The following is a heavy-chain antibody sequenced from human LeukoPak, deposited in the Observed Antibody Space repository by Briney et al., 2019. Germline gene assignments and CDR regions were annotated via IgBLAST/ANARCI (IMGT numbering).Heavy chain of an antibody. CDR2: FDPENAEI. Sequence: ASVKVSCKLSGNTLRELPIQWVRQAGGKGLEWMAAFDPENAEIVYAQKFQGRVTMTEDTSTNTAYMELTSLTSDDTALYYCATRGSDFWSGFDYWDQGTQVTVSS. D-gene: IGHD3-3*01. CDR3: ATRGSDFWSGFDY. CDR1: GNTLRELP. J-gene: IGHJ4*02. V-gene: IGHV1-24*01.